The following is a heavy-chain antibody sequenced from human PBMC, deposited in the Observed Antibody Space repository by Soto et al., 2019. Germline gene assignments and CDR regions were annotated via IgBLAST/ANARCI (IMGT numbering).Heavy chain of an antibody. V-gene: IGHV1-2*02. CDR3: ARSLSPTVLNYSDSRDYYNSFDP. Sequence: ASVKVSCKASGYTFTGYYLHWVRQAPGQGLEWMGWINPKSGGTKYAQNFQGRVTMTRDTSISTAYMDLSRLRSDDTAVYYCARSLSPTVLNYSDSRDYYNSFDPWGQGTLVTVSS. D-gene: IGHD3-22*01. CDR1: GYTFTGYY. CDR2: INPKSGGT. J-gene: IGHJ5*02.